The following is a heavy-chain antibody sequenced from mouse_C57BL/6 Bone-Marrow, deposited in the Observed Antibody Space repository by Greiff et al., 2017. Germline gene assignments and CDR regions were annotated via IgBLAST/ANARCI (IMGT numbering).Heavy chain of an antibody. J-gene: IGHJ3*01. V-gene: IGHV1-22*01. Sequence: VQLQQSGPDLVKPGASVTMSCTASGFTFTDYNMHWVKQSPGKSLEWIGYISPNNGGTSYNQKLKGKGTLTVNKSSSTAYMELRSLTSEASAVYYGARGQIDYYGSDLAWFAYWGQGTLVTVSA. CDR3: ARGQIDYYGSDLAWFAY. D-gene: IGHD1-1*01. CDR1: GFTFTDYN. CDR2: ISPNNGGT.